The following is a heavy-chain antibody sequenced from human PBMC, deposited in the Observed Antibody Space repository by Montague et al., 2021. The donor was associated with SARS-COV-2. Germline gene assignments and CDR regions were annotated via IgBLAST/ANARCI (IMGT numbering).Heavy chain of an antibody. J-gene: IGHJ4*02. CDR1: GGSISSSTYY. Sequence: SETLSLTCTVSGGSISSSTYYWGWIRQPPGKGLKWIGSIYYSGSTYYNPSLKSRVTISVDTSKNQFSLKLSSVTAADTAVYYCARHGWGWLRLLRPFDYWGQGTLVTVSP. CDR3: ARHGWGWLRLLRPFDY. D-gene: IGHD5-12*01. CDR2: IYYSGST. V-gene: IGHV4-39*01.